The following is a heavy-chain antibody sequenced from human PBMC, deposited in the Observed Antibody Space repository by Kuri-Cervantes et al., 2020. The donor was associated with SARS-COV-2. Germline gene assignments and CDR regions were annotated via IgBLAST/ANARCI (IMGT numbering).Heavy chain of an antibody. CDR3: AADGVAGPYRMDV. V-gene: IGHV1-58*01. CDR1: GFTFTSSA. D-gene: IGHD2-15*01. CDR2: IAVGSENT. Sequence: SEKVSCKASGFTFTSSAVQWVRQARGQRLEGVGWIAVGSENTIYAQKFQEGVTIPRDMSTSTAYMELSSLRSEGTAVYYCAADGVAGPYRMDVWGQGTRVT. J-gene: IGHJ6*01.